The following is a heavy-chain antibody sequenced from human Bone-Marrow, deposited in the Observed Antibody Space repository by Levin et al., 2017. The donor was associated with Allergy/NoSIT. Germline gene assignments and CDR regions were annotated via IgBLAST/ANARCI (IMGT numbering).Heavy chain of an antibody. V-gene: IGHV1-24*01. CDR3: ATAYYTLLPGYSNQFDN. D-gene: IGHD3-9*01. CDR2: FDPEGGER. J-gene: IGHJ4*02. Sequence: GASVKVSCKVSGHSLSDLHMHWVRQAPGKGLEWMGGFDPEGGERIYAQNLQGRVSMTDDTATDTTYMELSSLRSDDTAVYYCATAYYTLLPGYSNQFDNWGQGTLVTVSS. CDR1: GHSLSDLH.